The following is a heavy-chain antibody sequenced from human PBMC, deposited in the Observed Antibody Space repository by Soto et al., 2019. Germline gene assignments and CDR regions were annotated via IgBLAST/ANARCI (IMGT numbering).Heavy chain of an antibody. CDR2: IIPIFRSS. Sequence: ASVKVSCKASGGTFTDYAFSWVRQAPGQGLEWMGGIIPIFRSSNFAQKFQGRLTIFADASAGTAYMELSSLRSDDTAIYYCAKDVGFQQHLFVFDLWGQGTLVTVSS. J-gene: IGHJ4*02. CDR3: AKDVGFQQHLFVFDL. V-gene: IGHV1-69*13. D-gene: IGHD3-10*02. CDR1: GGTFTDYA.